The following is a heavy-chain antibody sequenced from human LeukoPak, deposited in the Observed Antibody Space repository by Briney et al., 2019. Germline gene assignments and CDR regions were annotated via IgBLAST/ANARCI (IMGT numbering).Heavy chain of an antibody. CDR2: IYYSGST. CDR3: ARVGIVGATGFDP. Sequence: SETLSLTCTDSGGSISSSSYYWGWIRQPPGKGLEWIGSIYYSGSTYYNPSLKSRVTISVDTSKNQFSLKLSSVTAADTAVYYCARVGIVGATGFDPWGQGTLVTVSS. V-gene: IGHV4-39*07. CDR1: GGSISSSSYY. D-gene: IGHD1-26*01. J-gene: IGHJ5*02.